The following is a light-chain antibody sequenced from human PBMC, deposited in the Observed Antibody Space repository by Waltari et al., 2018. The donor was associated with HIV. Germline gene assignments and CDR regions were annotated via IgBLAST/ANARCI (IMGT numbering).Light chain of an antibody. Sequence: DIVMTQSPLSLPVTPGEPASISCRSSQSLLDSNGFTYMDWYLQKPGQSPQLLIYLGFNRASGVPDRFSGSGSCTDFTLKISRVEAEDVGVYYCMQSLQTPITFGPGTKVDIK. CDR1: QSLLDSNGFTY. J-gene: IGKJ3*01. CDR2: LGF. CDR3: MQSLQTPIT. V-gene: IGKV2-28*01.